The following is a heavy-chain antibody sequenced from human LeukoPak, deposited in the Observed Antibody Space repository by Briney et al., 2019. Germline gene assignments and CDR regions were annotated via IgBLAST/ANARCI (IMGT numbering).Heavy chain of an antibody. J-gene: IGHJ4*02. CDR3: AKDQGRGYTYGLYYFDY. V-gene: IGHV1-2*02. Sequence: ASVKVSCKASGYTFTGYYMHWVRQAPGQGLEWMGWINPNTGGTNYAQKFQGRATMTRDTSSSTAYMELSRLRSDDTAMYYCAKDQGRGYTYGLYYFDYWGQGTLVTVSS. CDR2: INPNTGGT. D-gene: IGHD5-18*01. CDR1: GYTFTGYY.